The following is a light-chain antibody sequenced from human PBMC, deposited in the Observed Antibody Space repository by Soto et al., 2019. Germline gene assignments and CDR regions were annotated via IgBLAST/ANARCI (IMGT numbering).Light chain of an antibody. Sequence: VLTQSPGTLSLSPGERATLSCRASQTLSSRHLAWYQQKPGQAPRLLIYGSSSRATDIPDRFSGSGSGTDFTLTISTLEPEDFAIYYCQQYNNWPRTFGQGTKVDNK. CDR2: GSS. CDR3: QQYNNWPRT. CDR1: QTLSSRH. V-gene: IGKV3-20*01. J-gene: IGKJ1*01.